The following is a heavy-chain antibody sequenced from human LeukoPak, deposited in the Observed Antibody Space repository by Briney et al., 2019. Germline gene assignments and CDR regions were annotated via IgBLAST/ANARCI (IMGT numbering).Heavy chain of an antibody. CDR3: ARGPLGYCSGSTCSNFDF. D-gene: IGHD2-15*01. J-gene: IGHJ4*02. CDR1: GFTFSNYE. V-gene: IGHV3-30-3*01. CDR2: ISYDGNNK. Sequence: GGSLRLSCAASGFTFSNYEMNWVREATGKGLEWVAVISYDGNNKYYADSVKGRFTISRDNSKNTLYLQMNSLRAEDTAVYSCARGPLGYCSGSTCSNFDFWGQGTRVTVSS.